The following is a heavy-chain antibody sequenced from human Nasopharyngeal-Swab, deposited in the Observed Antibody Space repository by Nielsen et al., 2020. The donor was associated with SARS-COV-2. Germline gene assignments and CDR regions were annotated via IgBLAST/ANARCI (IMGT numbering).Heavy chain of an antibody. V-gene: IGHV3-21*01. CDR2: ISSSSSYI. CDR1: GFTFSSYT. Sequence: GESLKISCAASGFTFSSYTMNWVRQAPGKGLEWVSSISSSSSYIYYADSAKGRFTISRDNAKNSLYQQMNSLRDEDTAVYYCARYSSNDRDWGQGTLVTVSS. D-gene: IGHD6-13*01. CDR3: ARYSSNDRD. J-gene: IGHJ4*02.